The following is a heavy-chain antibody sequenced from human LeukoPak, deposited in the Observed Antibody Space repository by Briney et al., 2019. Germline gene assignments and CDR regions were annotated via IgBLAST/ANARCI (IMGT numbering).Heavy chain of an antibody. V-gene: IGHV3-23*01. D-gene: IGHD2-15*01. CDR3: ARSFCSGGSCYYYYYGMDV. CDR2: ISAGGDGT. J-gene: IGHJ6*02. CDR1: GFSFSRYP. Sequence: GGSLRLSCAASGFSFSRYPMGWVRQAPGKGLEWVSGISAGGDGTYHADPVKGRFTISRDNAKNSLYLQMNSPRAEDTAVYYCARSFCSGGSCYYYYYGMDVWGQGTTVTVSS.